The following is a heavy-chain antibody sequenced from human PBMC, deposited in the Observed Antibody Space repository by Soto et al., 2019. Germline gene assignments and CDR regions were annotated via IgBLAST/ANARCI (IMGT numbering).Heavy chain of an antibody. CDR2: IIPIFGTA. CDR3: ARDQSLGYDSRGYYAYNWFDP. CDR1: GCTFTSYA. Sequence: SVKVSCKASGCTFTSYAISWVRQAPGQGLEWMGGIIPIFGTANYAQKFQGRVTITADESTSTAYMELSSLRSEDTAVYYCARDQSLGYDSRGYYAYNWFDPWGQGTLVTVSS. V-gene: IGHV1-69*13. D-gene: IGHD3-22*01. J-gene: IGHJ5*02.